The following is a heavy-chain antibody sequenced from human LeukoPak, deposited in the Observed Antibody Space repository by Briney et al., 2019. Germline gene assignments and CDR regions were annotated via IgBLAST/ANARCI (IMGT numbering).Heavy chain of an antibody. Sequence: PGGSLRLSCAASGFSFSNYGMNWVRQAPGKGLEWVSYISSSSSTIYCAGSVKGRFTISRDNAKNSLFLQMNSLRAEDTAVYYCARSRGSSGSYPFDYWGQGTLVTVSS. J-gene: IGHJ4*02. CDR1: GFSFSNYG. CDR3: ARSRGSSGSYPFDY. CDR2: ISSSSSTI. V-gene: IGHV3-48*01. D-gene: IGHD1-26*01.